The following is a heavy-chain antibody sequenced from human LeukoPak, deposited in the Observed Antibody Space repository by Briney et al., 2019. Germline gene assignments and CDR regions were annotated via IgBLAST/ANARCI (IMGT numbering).Heavy chain of an antibody. D-gene: IGHD3-16*01. CDR3: ARGLRL. CDR1: GGSISSYY. CDR2: IYYSGNT. J-gene: IGHJ4*02. V-gene: IGHV4-59*08. Sequence: SETLSLTCTVSGGSISSYYWTWIRQPPGKRLEWIGYIYYSGNTNYNPSLKSRVTISVDTSKNQFSLRLSSVTAADTAVYYCARGLRLWGQGTLVTVSS.